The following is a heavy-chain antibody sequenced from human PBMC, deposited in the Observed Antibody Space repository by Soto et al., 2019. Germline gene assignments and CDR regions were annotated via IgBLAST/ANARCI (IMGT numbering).Heavy chain of an antibody. Sequence: GGSLRLSCTASGFTFGDYAMSWFRQAPGKGLEWVGFIRSKAYGGTTEYAASVKGRFTISRDDSKSIAYLQMNSLKTEDTAVYYCTIDSGYDKTHDYWGQGTLVTVSS. CDR1: GFTFGDYA. D-gene: IGHD5-12*01. J-gene: IGHJ4*02. V-gene: IGHV3-49*03. CDR2: IRSKAYGGTT. CDR3: TIDSGYDKTHDY.